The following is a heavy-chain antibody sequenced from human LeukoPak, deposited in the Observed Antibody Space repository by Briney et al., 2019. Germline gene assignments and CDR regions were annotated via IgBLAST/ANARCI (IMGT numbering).Heavy chain of an antibody. CDR2: INPNSGGT. V-gene: IGHV1-2*02. D-gene: IGHD3-22*01. CDR3: ARGLSGYYYDSSGYYCIAY. CDR1: GYTFTGYY. J-gene: IGHJ4*02. Sequence: ASVKVSRTASGYTFTGYYMHWVRQAPGQGLEWMGWINPNSGGTNYAQKFQGRVTMTRDTSTSTVYMELSSLRSEDTAVYYCARGLSGYYYDSSGYYCIAYWGQGTLVTVSS.